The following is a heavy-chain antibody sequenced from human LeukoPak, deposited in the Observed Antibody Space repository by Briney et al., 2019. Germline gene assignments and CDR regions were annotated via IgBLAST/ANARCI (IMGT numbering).Heavy chain of an antibody. J-gene: IGHJ3*02. Sequence: GRSLRLSCAASGFTLTNDFMTWVRQAPGKGLEWVGRIKSEIEGGTTDHAASVKGRFAISRDESTNTLFLQMNSLRNEDTAVYYCALAWFGESRDGLDIWGRGSMVVVSS. V-gene: IGHV3-15*01. CDR3: ALAWFGESRDGLDI. CDR2: IKSEIEGGTT. CDR1: GFTLTNDF. D-gene: IGHD3-10*01.